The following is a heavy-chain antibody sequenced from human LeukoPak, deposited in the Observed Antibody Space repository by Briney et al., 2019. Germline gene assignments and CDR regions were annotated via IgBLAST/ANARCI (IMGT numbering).Heavy chain of an antibody. V-gene: IGHV3-48*03. CDR3: AREGITMVRGFDY. CDR1: GFTFSSYE. Sequence: GGSLRLSCAASGFTFSSYEMNWVRQAPGKGLEWVSYISSGGSNINYADSVKGRFTISRDNAKNSLYLQMNSLRAEDTAVYYCAREGITMVRGFDYWGQGTLVTVSS. D-gene: IGHD3-10*01. J-gene: IGHJ4*02. CDR2: ISSGGSNI.